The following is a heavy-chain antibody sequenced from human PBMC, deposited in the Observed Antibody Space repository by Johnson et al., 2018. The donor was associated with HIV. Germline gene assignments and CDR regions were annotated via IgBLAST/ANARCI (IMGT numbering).Heavy chain of an antibody. CDR1: GFTVSSNY. V-gene: IGHV3-66*01. Sequence: EMQLVESGGGLVQPGGSLRLSCAASGFTVSSNYMSWVRQAPGKGLEWVSVIYSGGSTYYADSVKGRFTISRDNSKNSLYLQMNSLRAEDTAVYYCARELEIAQGLDAFDIWGQGTMVTVSS. CDR3: ARELEIAQGLDAFDI. D-gene: IGHD5-24*01. CDR2: IYSGGST. J-gene: IGHJ3*02.